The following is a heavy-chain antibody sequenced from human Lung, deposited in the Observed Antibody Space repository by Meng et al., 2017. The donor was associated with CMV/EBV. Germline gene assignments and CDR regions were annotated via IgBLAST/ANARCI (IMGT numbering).Heavy chain of an antibody. CDR1: GYTFTGHY. CDR3: ARDRDYVWGSYPDY. D-gene: IGHD3-16*01. V-gene: IGHV1-2*02. CDR2: INPNSGGT. Sequence: QVQLVQSGAEVKKPGXSVKVSCMASGYTFTGHYMHWVRKAPGQRLEWMGWINPNSGGTNYAQKFQGRGTMTRDTSISTAYMELSMLRSDDTAVYYCARDRDYVWGSYPDYWGQGTLVTVSS. J-gene: IGHJ4*02.